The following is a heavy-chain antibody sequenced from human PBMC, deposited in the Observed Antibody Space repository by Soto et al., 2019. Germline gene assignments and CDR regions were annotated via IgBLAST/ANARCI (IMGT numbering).Heavy chain of an antibody. J-gene: IGHJ6*02. CDR3: ARPRVRRMVRGVMWSYYYGMDV. D-gene: IGHD3-10*01. CDR2: IIPIFGTA. CDR1: GGTFSSYA. V-gene: IGHV1-69*13. Sequence: ASVKVSCKASGGTFSSYAISWVRQAPGQGLEWMGGIIPIFGTANYAQKFQGRVTITADESTSTAYMELSSLRSEDTAVYYCARPRVRRMVRGVMWSYYYGMDVWGQGTTVTVSS.